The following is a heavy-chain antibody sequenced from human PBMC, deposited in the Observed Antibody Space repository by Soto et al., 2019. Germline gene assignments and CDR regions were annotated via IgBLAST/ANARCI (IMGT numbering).Heavy chain of an antibody. CDR3: AASRDCRSTSCYTSDYAFDI. CDR1: GFTFTSSA. J-gene: IGHJ3*02. Sequence: QMQLVQSGPEVKKPGTSVKVSCKASGFTFTSSAVQWVRQDRGQRLAWIGWIVVGSGNTNYAQKFQERVTITRDTYTSTAYKELSRLRSEDTAVYYCAASRDCRSTSCYTSDYAFDIWGQWTMVTVSS. CDR2: IVVGSGNT. V-gene: IGHV1-58*01. D-gene: IGHD2-2*02.